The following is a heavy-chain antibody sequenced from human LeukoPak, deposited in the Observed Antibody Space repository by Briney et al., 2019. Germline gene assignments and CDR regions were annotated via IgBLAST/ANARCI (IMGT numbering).Heavy chain of an antibody. J-gene: IGHJ6*03. CDR2: INHSGST. CDR1: GGSFSGYY. Sequence: PSGTLSLTCAVYGGSFSGYYWSWIRQPPGKGLEWIGGINHSGSTNYNPSLKSRVTISVDTSKNQFSLKLSSVTAADTAVYYCARKGSVFWSGYYTGKVHYYYMDVWGKGTTVTVSS. D-gene: IGHD3-3*01. V-gene: IGHV4-34*01. CDR3: ARKGSVFWSGYYTGKVHYYYMDV.